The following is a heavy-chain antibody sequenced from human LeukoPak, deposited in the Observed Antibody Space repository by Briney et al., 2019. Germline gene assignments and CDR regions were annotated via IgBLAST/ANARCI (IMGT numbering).Heavy chain of an antibody. Sequence: SETLSLTCAVYGGSFSGYYWSWIRQPPGKGLEWIGEINHSGSTNYNPSLKSRVTISVDTSKNQFSLKLSSVTAADTAVYYCARVPVVVAAMPLYYYYYMDVWGKGTTVTVSS. CDR2: INHSGST. CDR3: ARVPVVVAAMPLYYYYYMDV. J-gene: IGHJ6*03. V-gene: IGHV4-34*01. CDR1: GGSFSGYY. D-gene: IGHD2-15*01.